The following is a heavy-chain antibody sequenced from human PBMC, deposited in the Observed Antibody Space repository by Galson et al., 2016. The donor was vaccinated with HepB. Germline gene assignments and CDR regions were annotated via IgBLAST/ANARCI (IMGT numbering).Heavy chain of an antibody. Sequence: SSYYWGWVRQPPGKGLEWVSSISSSSSYIYYADSVKGRFTISRDNAKNSLYLQMNSLRAEDTAVYYCARVGALRFLEYGMDVWGQGTTVTVS. CDR2: ISSSSSYI. CDR3: ARVGALRFLEYGMDV. D-gene: IGHD3-3*01. CDR1: SSYY. V-gene: IGHV3-21*01. J-gene: IGHJ6*02.